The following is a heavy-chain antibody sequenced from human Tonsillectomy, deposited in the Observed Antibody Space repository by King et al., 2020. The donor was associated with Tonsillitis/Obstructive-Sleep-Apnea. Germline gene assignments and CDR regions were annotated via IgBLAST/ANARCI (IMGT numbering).Heavy chain of an antibody. Sequence: VQLVESGGGLVQSGGSLRLSCAASGFTFISYAMSWVRQAPGKGLEWVSVISDSGGSTYYADSVKGRFTISRDNSKNTLYLQMNSLRAADTAVYYCAKLYGGNSGSHFDYWGQGTLVTVSS. J-gene: IGHJ4*02. D-gene: IGHD4-23*01. CDR2: ISDSGGST. V-gene: IGHV3-23*04. CDR1: GFTFISYA. CDR3: AKLYGGNSGSHFDY.